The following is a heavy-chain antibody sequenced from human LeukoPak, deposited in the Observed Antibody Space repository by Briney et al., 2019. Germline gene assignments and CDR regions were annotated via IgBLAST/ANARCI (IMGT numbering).Heavy chain of an antibody. Sequence: PSETLSLTCTVSGGSISSGDYYWSWIRQPPGKGLEWIGSIYHSGSTYYNPSLKSRVTISVDTSKNQFSLKLSSVTAADTAVYYCARDGSSAVADYWGQGTLVTVSS. CDR1: GGSISSGDYY. CDR2: IYHSGST. CDR3: ARDGSSAVADY. J-gene: IGHJ4*02. V-gene: IGHV4-39*07. D-gene: IGHD6-19*01.